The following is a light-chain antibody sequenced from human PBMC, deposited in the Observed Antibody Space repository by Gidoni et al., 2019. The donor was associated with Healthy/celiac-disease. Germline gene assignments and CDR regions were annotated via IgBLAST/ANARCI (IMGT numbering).Light chain of an antibody. V-gene: IGKV3-15*01. CDR2: GAS. J-gene: IGKJ2*03. CDR1: QSVSSN. Sequence: ETVMTQSPATLSVSPGESATLSCRASQSVSSNLAWYQQKPGQAPRLLIYGASTRATGIPARFSGSGSGTEFTLTISSLQSEDFAVYYCQQDNNWPSFGQGTKLEIK. CDR3: QQDNNWPS.